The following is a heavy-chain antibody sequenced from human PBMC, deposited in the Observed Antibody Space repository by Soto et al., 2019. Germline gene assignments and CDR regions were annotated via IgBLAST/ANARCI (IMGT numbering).Heavy chain of an antibody. Sequence: PGWSLRLSCAASGFTFSNAWMSWVRQAPGKLLEWFGRIKSKTDGGTTDYAAPVKGRLTISRDDSKNTLYLQMNSLKTEDTAVYYCTTDFVPAAVYFDYWGQGTLVTVSS. CDR1: GFTFSNAW. J-gene: IGHJ4*02. D-gene: IGHD2-2*01. CDR3: TTDFVPAAVYFDY. V-gene: IGHV3-15*01. CDR2: IKSKTDGGTT.